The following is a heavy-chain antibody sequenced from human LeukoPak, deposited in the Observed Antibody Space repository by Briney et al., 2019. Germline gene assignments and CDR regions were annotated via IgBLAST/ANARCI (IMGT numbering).Heavy chain of an antibody. J-gene: IGHJ4*02. Sequence: PGGSLRLSCAASGFTFSSYAMHWVRQAPGKGLEWVAVISYDGSNKYYADSVKGRFTISRDNSKNTLYLQMNSLRAEDTAVYYCARERGEGYSYGSTDYWGQGTLVTVSS. CDR3: ARERGEGYSYGSTDY. CDR2: ISYDGSNK. D-gene: IGHD5-18*01. V-gene: IGHV3-30-3*01. CDR1: GFTFSSYA.